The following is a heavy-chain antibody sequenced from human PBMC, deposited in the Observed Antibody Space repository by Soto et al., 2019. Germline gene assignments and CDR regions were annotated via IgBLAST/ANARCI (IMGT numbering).Heavy chain of an antibody. V-gene: IGHV4-59*01. D-gene: IGHD6-19*01. CDR3: GRVKVGWIDAFDI. Sequence: SETLSLTCTVSGGSISSYYWSWIRQPPGKGLEWIGYIYYSGSTNYNPSLKSRVTISVDTSKNQFSLKLSSVTAADTAVYYCGRVKVGWIDAFDIWGQGTMVTVSS. J-gene: IGHJ3*02. CDR2: IYYSGST. CDR1: GGSISSYY.